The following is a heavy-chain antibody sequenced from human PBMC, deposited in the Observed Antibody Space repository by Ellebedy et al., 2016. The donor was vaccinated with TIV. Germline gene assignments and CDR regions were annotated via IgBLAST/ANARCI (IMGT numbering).Heavy chain of an antibody. CDR2: INSDGSNT. J-gene: IGHJ4*02. D-gene: IGHD5-12*01. V-gene: IGHV3-74*01. CDR3: ATGIISAYEY. Sequence: GGSLRLXCAASGFTFSSYWMHWVRQAPGKGLVWVSRINSDGSNTVYADSVRGRFTVSRDNAKNTLYVQMNSLRVEDTAVYYCATGIISAYEYWGQGILVTVAS. CDR1: GFTFSSYW.